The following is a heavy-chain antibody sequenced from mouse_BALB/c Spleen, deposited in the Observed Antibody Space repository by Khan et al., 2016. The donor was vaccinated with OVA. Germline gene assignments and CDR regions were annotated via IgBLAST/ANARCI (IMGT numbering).Heavy chain of an antibody. CDR3: SRDYYGSSWYLDV. Sequence: EVQLQESGPGLVKPSQSLSLTCSVTGYSITSGYYWNWIRQFPGNKLEWMGYISYDGSTNYNPSLKNRISITRDTSKNQFFLKLNSVTTKDTATYDCSRDYYGSSWYLDVWGEGTTLTVSS. CDR1: GYSITSGYY. CDR2: ISYDGST. V-gene: IGHV3-6*02. J-gene: IGHJ1*01. D-gene: IGHD1-1*01.